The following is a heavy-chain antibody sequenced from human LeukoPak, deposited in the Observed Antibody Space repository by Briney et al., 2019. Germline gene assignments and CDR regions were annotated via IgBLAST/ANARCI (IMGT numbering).Heavy chain of an antibody. J-gene: IGHJ4*02. CDR3: ARAANYYDSSGYYYLFDY. D-gene: IGHD3-22*01. V-gene: IGHV1-69*04. CDR1: GGTFSSYA. Sequence: GSSVKVSCKASGGTFSSYAISWVRQAPGQGLEWMGRIIPILGIANYAQKFQGRVTITADKSTSTAYIELSSLRSEDTAVYYCARAANYYDSSGYYYLFDYWGQGTLVTVSS. CDR2: IIPILGIA.